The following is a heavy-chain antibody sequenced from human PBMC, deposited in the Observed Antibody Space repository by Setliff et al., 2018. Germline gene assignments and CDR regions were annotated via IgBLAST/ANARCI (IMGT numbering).Heavy chain of an antibody. D-gene: IGHD3-10*01. CDR1: GASINSHY. V-gene: IGHV4-59*08. CDR2: FFYSGDS. J-gene: IGHJ4*02. CDR3: ARHATYYYGSGNLPFDS. Sequence: SETLSLTCTVSGASINSHYWSWIRQPPGKGLEWIGLFFYSGDSRYNPSLKSRVTMSVDASKKQFSLKLTSVTAADTAVYYCARHATYYYGSGNLPFDSWGQGTLVTVSS.